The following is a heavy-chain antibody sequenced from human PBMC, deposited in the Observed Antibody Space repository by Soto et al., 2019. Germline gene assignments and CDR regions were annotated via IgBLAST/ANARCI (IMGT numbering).Heavy chain of an antibody. D-gene: IGHD6-19*01. Sequence: QVQLQESGPGLVKPSETLSLTCTVSGGSISSYYWSWIRQPPGKGLEWIGYIYYSGSTNYNPSLKSRVTISVDTSKNQFSLKLSSVTAADTAVYFCARHTAIAVAGTGYDYWGQGTLVTVSS. V-gene: IGHV4-59*08. CDR3: ARHTAIAVAGTGYDY. CDR2: IYYSGST. CDR1: GGSISSYY. J-gene: IGHJ4*02.